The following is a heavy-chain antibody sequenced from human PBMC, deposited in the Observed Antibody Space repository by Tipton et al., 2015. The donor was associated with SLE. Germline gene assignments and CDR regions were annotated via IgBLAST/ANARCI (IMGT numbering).Heavy chain of an antibody. V-gene: IGHV4-31*03. CDR3: ARVPFYYYYYMDV. J-gene: IGHJ6*03. Sequence: TLSLTCTVSGGSISSGGYYWSWVRQLPGKGLEWIGYIYYSGSTYYNPSLKGRLTISLDTSKNQFSLKLSSVTAADTAVYYCARVPFYYYYYMDVWGKGTTVTVSS. CDR1: GGSISSGGYY. CDR2: IYYSGST.